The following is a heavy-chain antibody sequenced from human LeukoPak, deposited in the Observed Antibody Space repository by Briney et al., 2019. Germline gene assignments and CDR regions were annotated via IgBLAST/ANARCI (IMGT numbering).Heavy chain of an antibody. CDR2: INHSGST. Sequence: SETLSLTCAVYGGSFSGCYWSWIRQPPGKGLEWIGEINHSGSTNYNPSLKSRVTISVDTSKNQFSLKLSSVTAADTAVYYCARVWYDFWSRTYYFDYWGQGTLVTVSS. J-gene: IGHJ4*02. V-gene: IGHV4-34*01. CDR3: ARVWYDFWSRTYYFDY. D-gene: IGHD3-3*01. CDR1: GGSFSGCY.